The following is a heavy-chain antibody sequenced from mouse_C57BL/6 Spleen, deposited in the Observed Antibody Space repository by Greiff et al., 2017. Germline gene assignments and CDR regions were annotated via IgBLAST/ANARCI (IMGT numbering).Heavy chain of an antibody. Sequence: QVQLQQPGAELVKPGASVKMSCKASGYTFTSYWITWVKQRPGQGLEWIGDIYPGSGSTNYNEKFKSKATLTVYTSSSTAYMQLSSLTSEDSAVYYCARARTNLGFAYWGQGTLVTVSA. CDR3: ARARTNLGFAY. CDR1: GYTFTSYW. CDR2: IYPGSGST. V-gene: IGHV1-55*01. J-gene: IGHJ3*01. D-gene: IGHD1-1*01.